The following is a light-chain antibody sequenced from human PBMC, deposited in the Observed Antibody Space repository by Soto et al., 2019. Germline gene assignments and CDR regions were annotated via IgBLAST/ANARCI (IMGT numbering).Light chain of an antibody. CDR3: QSYDSSLSGL. V-gene: IGLV1-40*01. Sequence: QLVLTQPPSVSGAPGQRVTISCTGSSSNIGAGYDVHWYQQLPGTAPKLLIYGNSNRPSGVPDRFSGSQSGTSASLAITGLQAEDEADYYCQSYDSSLSGLFGGGTKLTVL. J-gene: IGLJ2*01. CDR2: GNS. CDR1: SSNIGAGYD.